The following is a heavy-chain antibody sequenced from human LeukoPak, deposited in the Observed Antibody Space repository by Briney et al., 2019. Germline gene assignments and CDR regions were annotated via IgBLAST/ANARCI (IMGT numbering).Heavy chain of an antibody. J-gene: IGHJ3*02. CDR3: ARGERPRGAFDI. V-gene: IGHV3-48*03. D-gene: IGHD3-16*01. CDR2: ISSSGSTI. Sequence: TGGYLRLSCAASGFTFSSYEMNWIRQAPGKGLEWVSYISSSGSTIYYADSVKGRFTISRDNAKNSLYLQMNSLRAEDTAVYYCARGERPRGAFDIWGQGTMVTVSS. CDR1: GFTFSSYE.